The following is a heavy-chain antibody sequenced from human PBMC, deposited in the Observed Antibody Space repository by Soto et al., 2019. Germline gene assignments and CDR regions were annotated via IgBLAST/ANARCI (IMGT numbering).Heavy chain of an antibody. CDR1: GYTFTSYD. CDR3: ARERSFGADY. J-gene: IGHJ4*02. D-gene: IGHD3-16*01. CDR2: MNPNSGNT. Sequence: QVQLVQSGAEVKKPGASVKVSCKASGYTFTSYDINWVRQATGQGLEWMGWMNPNSGNTGYAQKFQGRVTMTRNTSITTVYMELSSLRADDPAVYYCARERSFGADYWGQGTLVTVSS. V-gene: IGHV1-8*01.